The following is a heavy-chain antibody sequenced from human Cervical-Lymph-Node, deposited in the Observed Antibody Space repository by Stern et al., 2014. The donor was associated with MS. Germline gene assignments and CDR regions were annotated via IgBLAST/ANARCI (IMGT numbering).Heavy chain of an antibody. CDR3: ARQTTAWASDV. D-gene: IGHD1-14*01. CDR2: IYPGYSET. CDR1: GYKFSIYW. Sequence: EVQLVESGAELIRPGESLKISCKGSGYKFSIYWIAWVRQMPGKGLEWVGIIYPGYSETRYSPSFQGQVTMSADKSTSTAYLQWSSLNASDTAMYFCARQTTAWASDVWGQGTLVTVSS. V-gene: IGHV5-51*01. J-gene: IGHJ4*02.